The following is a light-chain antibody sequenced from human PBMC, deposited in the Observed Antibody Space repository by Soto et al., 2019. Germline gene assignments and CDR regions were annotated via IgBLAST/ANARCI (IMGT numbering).Light chain of an antibody. Sequence: IQVTQSPSSLSASVGDRVTITCRASQNINTYLNWYRQKSGKAPELLIFLASTLQTGVPSRFSGNGYGTNFSLTISGLQPDDFATYYCQQSFSNMVTFGGGTKVQI. CDR2: LAS. J-gene: IGKJ4*01. CDR3: QQSFSNMVT. CDR1: QNINTY. V-gene: IGKV1-39*01.